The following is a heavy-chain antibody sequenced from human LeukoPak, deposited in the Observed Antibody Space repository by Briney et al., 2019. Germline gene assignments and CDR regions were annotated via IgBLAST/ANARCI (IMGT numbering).Heavy chain of an antibody. D-gene: IGHD2-2*01. J-gene: IGHJ4*02. V-gene: IGHV7-4-1*02. CDR1: DYTFTNYG. Sequence: ASVNVSCTASDYTFTNYGITWVRQAPGQGLEWMGWINTDPGSPTYAQAFPGRFVFSLDTSVSTAYLQISSLKAEDTAVYYCACYDCGDYWGQGTLVTVSS. CDR2: INTDPGSP. CDR3: ACYDCGDY.